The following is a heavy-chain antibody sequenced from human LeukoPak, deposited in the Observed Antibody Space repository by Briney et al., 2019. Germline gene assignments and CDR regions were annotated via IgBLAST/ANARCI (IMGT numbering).Heavy chain of an antibody. J-gene: IGHJ5*02. CDR1: GYTFSGYY. Sequence: GASVKVSCKASGYTFSGYYLHWVRQAPGQGLEWMGWINPDSGGTSYAQKFQGRVTMTRDTSISTGYMELTRLRSDDTAVYYCARDPLVVAATGNWFDPWGQGTLVTVSS. D-gene: IGHD2-15*01. CDR2: INPDSGGT. CDR3: ARDPLVVAATGNWFDP. V-gene: IGHV1-2*02.